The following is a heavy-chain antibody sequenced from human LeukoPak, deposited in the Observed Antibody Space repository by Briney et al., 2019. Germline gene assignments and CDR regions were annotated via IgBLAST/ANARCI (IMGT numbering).Heavy chain of an antibody. D-gene: IGHD3-22*01. J-gene: IGHJ5*02. V-gene: IGHV1-69*05. CDR3: AREVNYYDSSGYYYVNWFDP. Sequence: RASVKVSCKASGGTFSSYAISWVRQAPGKGLEWMGGIIPIFGTANYAQKFQGRVTITTAESTSTAYMGLSSLRSEDTAVYYCAREVNYYDSSGYYYVNWFDPWGQGTLVTVSS. CDR2: IIPIFGTA. CDR1: GGTFSSYA.